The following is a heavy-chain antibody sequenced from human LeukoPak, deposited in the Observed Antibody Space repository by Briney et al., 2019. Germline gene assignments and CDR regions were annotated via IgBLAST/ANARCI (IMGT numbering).Heavy chain of an antibody. V-gene: IGHV1-69*05. CDR3: AREASGAARPYFDY. CDR1: GGTFSSYA. CDR2: IIPIFGTA. D-gene: IGHD6-6*01. Sequence: ASVKVSCKASGGTFSSYAISWVRQAPGQGLGWMGGIIPIFGTANYAQKFQGRVTITTDESTSTAYMELSSLRSEDTAVYYCAREASGAARPYFDYWGQGTLVTVSS. J-gene: IGHJ4*02.